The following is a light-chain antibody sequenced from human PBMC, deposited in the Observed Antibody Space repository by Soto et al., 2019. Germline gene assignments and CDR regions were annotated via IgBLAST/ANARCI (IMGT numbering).Light chain of an antibody. Sequence: QPALTQPASVSGSPGQSITISCTGTSSDLGGYNYVSWYQQHPGKAPKVMIYEVSNRPSGVSNRFSGSKSGNTASLTISGLQAEDEADYYCSSYTSSSTLVFGGGTKLTVL. CDR1: SSDLGGYNY. J-gene: IGLJ2*01. V-gene: IGLV2-14*01. CDR2: EVS. CDR3: SSYTSSSTLV.